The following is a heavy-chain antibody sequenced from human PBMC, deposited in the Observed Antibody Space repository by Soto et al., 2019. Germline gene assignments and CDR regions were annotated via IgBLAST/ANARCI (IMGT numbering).Heavy chain of an antibody. CDR1: GFTFSSYG. D-gene: IGHD1-26*01. J-gene: IGHJ3*02. CDR3: YSWSTNYNPSLKSRVTISVDTSKNQFSLKLSSVTAADTAVYYCASMGVEYYVYIWGSYRSDAFDI. Sequence: GGSLRLSCAASGFTFSSYGMHWVRQAPGKGLEWVAVISYDGSNKYYADSVKGRFTISRDNSKNTLYLQMNSLRAEDTAVYYYYSWSTNYNPSLKSRVTISVDTSKNQFSLKLSSVTAADTAVYYCASMGVEYYVYIWGSYRSDAFDIWGQGTMVTVSS. V-gene: IGHV3-30*03. CDR2: ISYDGSNK.